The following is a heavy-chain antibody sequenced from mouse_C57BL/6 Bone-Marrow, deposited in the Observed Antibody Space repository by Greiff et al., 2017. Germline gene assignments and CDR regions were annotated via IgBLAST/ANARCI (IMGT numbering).Heavy chain of an antibody. D-gene: IGHD1-1*01. J-gene: IGHJ2*01. CDR2: ISYDGSN. CDR3: ASAPNYYGSSSFDY. V-gene: IGHV3-6*01. Sequence: DVKLQESGPGLVKPSQSLSLTCSVTGYSITSGYYWNWIRQFPGNKLEWMGYISYDGSNNYNPSLKNRIPFTRDTSKNQFFLKLNSVTTEDTAAYYCASAPNYYGSSSFDYWGQGTTLTVSS. CDR1: GYSITSGYY.